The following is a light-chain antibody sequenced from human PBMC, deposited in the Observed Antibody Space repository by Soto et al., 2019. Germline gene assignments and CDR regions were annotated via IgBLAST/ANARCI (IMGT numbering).Light chain of an antibody. V-gene: IGLV1-44*01. J-gene: IGLJ3*02. CDR2: SDN. Sequence: QSVLTQPPSASGTPGQRVTISCSGSSSNIGGNTVNWYQQLPGTAPKLLIYSDNQRPSGVPARFSGSKSGTSASLAISGLQSEDEAAYYCAAWDDSLNGPVFGGGTQLTVL. CDR1: SSNIGGNT. CDR3: AAWDDSLNGPV.